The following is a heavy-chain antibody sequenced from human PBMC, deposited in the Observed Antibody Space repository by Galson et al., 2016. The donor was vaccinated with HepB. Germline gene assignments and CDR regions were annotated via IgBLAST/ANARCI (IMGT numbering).Heavy chain of an antibody. J-gene: IGHJ5*02. V-gene: IGHV2-5*01. CDR2: IYWNDGK. Sequence: PALVKPTQTLTLTCTFSGFSLSTTGVGVGWFRQPPGRALEWLALIYWNDGKRYSPSLESKLSISKDTANNRVVLSINNVDPMDTATYFCARRVILPAAPERFDPWGQGALVTVSS. D-gene: IGHD3-16*02. CDR1: GFSLSTTGVG. CDR3: ARRVILPAAPERFDP.